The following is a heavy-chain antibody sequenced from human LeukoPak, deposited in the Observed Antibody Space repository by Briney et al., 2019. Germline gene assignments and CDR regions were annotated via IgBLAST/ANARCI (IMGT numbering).Heavy chain of an antibody. Sequence: PSQTLSLTCTVSGGSISSGDYYWSWIRQPPGKGLEWIGCIYYSGSTYYNPSLKSRVTISVDTSKNQFSLKLSSVTAADTAVYYCGRAKALLYYYYGMDVWGKGTTVTVSS. CDR2: IYYSGST. CDR1: GGSISSGDYY. V-gene: IGHV4-30-4*01. J-gene: IGHJ6*04. D-gene: IGHD2-15*01. CDR3: GRAKALLYYYYGMDV.